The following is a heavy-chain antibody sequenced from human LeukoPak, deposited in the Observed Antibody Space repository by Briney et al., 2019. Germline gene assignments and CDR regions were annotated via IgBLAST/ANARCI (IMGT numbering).Heavy chain of an antibody. D-gene: IGHD1-26*01. CDR1: GYTFTSYD. J-gene: IGHJ4*02. CDR2: MNPNSGNT. V-gene: IGHV1-8*03. Sequence: ASVKVSCKASGYTFTSYDINWVRQATGQGLEWMGWMNPNSGNTGYAQKFQGRVTITRNTSISTAYMELSSLRSEDTAVYYCASDSGSYGGLDYWGQGTLVTVSS. CDR3: ASDSGSYGGLDY.